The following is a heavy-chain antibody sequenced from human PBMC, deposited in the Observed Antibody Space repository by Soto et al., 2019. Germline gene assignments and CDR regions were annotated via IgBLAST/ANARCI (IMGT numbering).Heavy chain of an antibody. CDR3: ARRYSSSWGNWFDP. CDR1: GYTFTSYG. Sequence: QVQLVQSGAEVKKPGASVKVSCKASGYTFTSYGISWVRQAPGQGLEWMGWISAYNGNTNYAQKLQGRVTMTTDTSKSTAYMEVRSLTSDDTAVYYCARRYSSSWGNWFDPWVHGTLVTVSS. CDR2: ISAYNGNT. V-gene: IGHV1-18*01. D-gene: IGHD6-13*01. J-gene: IGHJ5*02.